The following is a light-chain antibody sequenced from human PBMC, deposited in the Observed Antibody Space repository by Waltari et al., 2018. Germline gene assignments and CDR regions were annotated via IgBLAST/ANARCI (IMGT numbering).Light chain of an antibody. V-gene: IGLV2-11*01. CDR1: SSDVGGYNY. CDR2: DVS. CDR3: CSYAGSYTFPVV. Sequence: QSALTQPRSVSGSPGQSVTISCTGTSSDVGGYNYVPWYQQHPGKAPKLMIYDVSKRPSGVPDRFSGSKSGNTASLTISGLQAEDEADYYCCSYAGSYTFPVVFGGGTKLTVL. J-gene: IGLJ2*01.